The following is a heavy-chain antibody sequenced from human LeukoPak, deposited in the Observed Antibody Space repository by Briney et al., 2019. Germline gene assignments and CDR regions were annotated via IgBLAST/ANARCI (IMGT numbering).Heavy chain of an antibody. CDR3: ARSKVTVTSIP. J-gene: IGHJ5*02. Sequence: GGSLRLSCAASGFTFSDYWMHWVRQAPGKGLVWVSRINPDGSSASYADSVKGRFTISRDNAKNTLYLQMNSLRAEDTAVYYCARSKVTVTSIPWGQGTLVTVSS. V-gene: IGHV3-74*01. CDR1: GFTFSDYW. D-gene: IGHD4-11*01. CDR2: INPDGSSA.